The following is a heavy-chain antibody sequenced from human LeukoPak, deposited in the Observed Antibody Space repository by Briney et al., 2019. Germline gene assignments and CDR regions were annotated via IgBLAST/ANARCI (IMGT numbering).Heavy chain of an antibody. D-gene: IGHD2-15*01. CDR3: ARYYCGGGSCLPDY. CDR2: LHYSGTT. CDR1: GGSISGYY. Sequence: PSETLSLTCTVSGGSISGYYWTWIRQPPGEGLEWIGYLHYSGTTNYNPSLKGRVTMSVDTSKNQFSLNLRSVSAADTAVYYCARYYCGGGSCLPDYWGQGTLVTVSS. J-gene: IGHJ4*02. V-gene: IGHV4-59*01.